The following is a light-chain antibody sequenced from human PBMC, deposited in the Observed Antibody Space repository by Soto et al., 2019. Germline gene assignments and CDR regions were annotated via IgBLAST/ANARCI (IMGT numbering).Light chain of an antibody. J-gene: IGKJ1*01. CDR3: QHYNSYSEA. CDR1: QTVISW. V-gene: IGKV1-5*03. Sequence: DIQMTQSPSTLSGSKGDRVTITCRASQTVISWLAWYQQKPGKAPKLLIYKASTLKSGVPSRFSGSGSGTEFTLTISSLQPDDFATYYCQHYNSYSEAFGQGTKVDIK. CDR2: KAS.